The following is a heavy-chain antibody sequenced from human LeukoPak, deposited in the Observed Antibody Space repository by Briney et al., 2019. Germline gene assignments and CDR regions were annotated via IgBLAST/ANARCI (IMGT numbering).Heavy chain of an antibody. V-gene: IGHV4-4*07. J-gene: IGHJ4*02. CDR3: ATNYTAVSAFDS. CDR1: GGSINSYY. Sequence: PSETLSLICTVSGGSINSYYWNWIRQPAGKGLEWIGHIFTRGSTKYNSSLKSRVTMSIDTSKNQFSLNLYSVTAADTAVYYCATNYTAVSAFDSWGQGTLVTVSS. CDR2: IFTRGST. D-gene: IGHD6-19*01.